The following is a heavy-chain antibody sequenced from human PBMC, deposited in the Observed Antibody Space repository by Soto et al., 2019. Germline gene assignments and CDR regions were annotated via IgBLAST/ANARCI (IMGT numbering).Heavy chain of an antibody. D-gene: IGHD2-2*01. V-gene: IGHV3-30*18. CDR2: ISYDGSNK. CDR1: GFPFSGYA. CDR3: AKDQGIVAPARRHYYYYYGMDV. J-gene: IGHJ6*02. Sequence: PGGPLNLSFPASGFPFSGYALHWVRQAPGKGLGGVAVISYDGSNKYYADSVKGRFTISRDNSKNTLYLQMNSLRAEDTAVYYCAKDQGIVAPARRHYYYYYGMDVWGQGTTVTVSS.